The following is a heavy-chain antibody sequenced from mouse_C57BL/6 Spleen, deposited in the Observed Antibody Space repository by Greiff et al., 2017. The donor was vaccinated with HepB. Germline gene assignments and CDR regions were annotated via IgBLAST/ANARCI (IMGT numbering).Heavy chain of an antibody. Sequence: VQLQQSGAELARPGASVKMSCKASGYTFTSYTMHWVKQRPGQGLEWIGYINPSSGYTKYNQKFKDKATLTADKSSSTAYMQLSSLTSEDSAVYYCARYYYGRSYDWYFDVWGTGTTVTVSS. CDR1: GYTFTSYT. CDR3: ARYYYGRSYDWYFDV. CDR2: INPSSGYT. J-gene: IGHJ1*03. D-gene: IGHD1-1*01. V-gene: IGHV1-4*01.